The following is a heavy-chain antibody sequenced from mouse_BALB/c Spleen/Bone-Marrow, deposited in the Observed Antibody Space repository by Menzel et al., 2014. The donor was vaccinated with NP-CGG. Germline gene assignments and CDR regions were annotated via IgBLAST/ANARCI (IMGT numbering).Heavy chain of an antibody. CDR2: IYPGSGTI. CDR1: GYTFTSYW. V-gene: IGHV1S22*01. Sequence: LKESGSELVRPGASVKLSCKASGYTFTSYWIHWVKQRPGQGLEWIGNIYPGSGTINYDEKFKNKATLTVDTSSSIAYMQLSSLTSEDSAVYYCRCYDHTMDYWGQGTSVTVSS. CDR3: RCYDHTMDY. D-gene: IGHD2-12*01. J-gene: IGHJ4*01.